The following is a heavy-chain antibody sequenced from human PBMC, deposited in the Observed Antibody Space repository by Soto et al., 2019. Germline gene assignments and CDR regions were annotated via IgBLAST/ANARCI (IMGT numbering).Heavy chain of an antibody. Sequence: GSLRLSCAASGFTFSGSAMHWVRQASGKGLEWVGSIRSKANNYATAYGESVKGRFTISRDDSKNTAYLQMNSLKTEDTAVYYCSRQASDFWSGKPQYYMDVWGKGTTITVSS. CDR3: SRQASDFWSGKPQYYMDV. CDR1: GFTFSGSA. D-gene: IGHD3-3*01. V-gene: IGHV3-73*01. CDR2: IRSKANNYAT. J-gene: IGHJ6*03.